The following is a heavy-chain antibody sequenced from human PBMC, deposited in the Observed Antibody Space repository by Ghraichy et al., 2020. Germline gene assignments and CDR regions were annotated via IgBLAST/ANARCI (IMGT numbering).Heavy chain of an antibody. CDR1: GGSISSSSYY. CDR3: ARPAGLRWGWFDP. CDR2: IYYSGST. D-gene: IGHD4-23*01. J-gene: IGHJ5*02. Sequence: SETLSLTCTVSGGSISSSSYYWGWIRQPPGKGLEWIGSIYYSGSTYYNPSLKSRVTISVDTSKNQFSLKLSSVTAADTAVYYCARPAGLRWGWFDPWGQGTLVTVSS. V-gene: IGHV4-39*01.